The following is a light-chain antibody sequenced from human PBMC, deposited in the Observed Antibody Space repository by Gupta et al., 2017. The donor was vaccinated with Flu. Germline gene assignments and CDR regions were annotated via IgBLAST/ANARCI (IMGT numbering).Light chain of an antibody. CDR1: QSISSY. V-gene: IGKV1-39*01. CDR3: QQSYSTPIT. Sequence: LQKNQLPSSLPASVGARVTITCRASQSISSYLNWYQQKPGKAPKLLIYAASSLQCGVPSRFSGSGSGTDFTLTISSLQPEDFAAYYCQQSYSTPITFGQGTRLEIK. J-gene: IGKJ5*01. CDR2: AAS.